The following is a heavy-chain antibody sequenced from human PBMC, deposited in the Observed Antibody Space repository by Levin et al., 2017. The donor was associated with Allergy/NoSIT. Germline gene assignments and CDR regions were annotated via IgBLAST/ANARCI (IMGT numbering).Heavy chain of an antibody. Sequence: SQTLSLTCTVSGGSISSYYWSWIRQPPGKGLEWIGYIYYSGSTNYNPSLKSRVTISVDTSKNQFSLKLSSVTAADTAVYYCARVGGNSGFYFDYWGQGTLVTVSS. D-gene: IGHD4-23*01. CDR3: ARVGGNSGFYFDY. V-gene: IGHV4-59*01. J-gene: IGHJ4*02. CDR1: GGSISSYY. CDR2: IYYSGST.